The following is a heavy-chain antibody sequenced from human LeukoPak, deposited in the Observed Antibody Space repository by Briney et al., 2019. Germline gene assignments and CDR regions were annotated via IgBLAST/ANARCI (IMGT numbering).Heavy chain of an antibody. J-gene: IGHJ5*02. Sequence: PSETLSLTCAVSGYSISSGYYWSWIRQPPGKGLEWIGSIYHSGSTYYKPSLKSRVTISVDTSKNQFSLKLSSVTAADTAVYYCAREFTMVRGVILNWFDPWGQGTLVTVSS. CDR1: GYSISSGYY. CDR2: IYHSGST. V-gene: IGHV4-38-2*02. CDR3: AREFTMVRGVILNWFDP. D-gene: IGHD3-10*01.